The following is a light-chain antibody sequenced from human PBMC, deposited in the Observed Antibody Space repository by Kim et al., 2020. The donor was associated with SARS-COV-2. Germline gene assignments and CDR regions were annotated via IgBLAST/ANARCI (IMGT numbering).Light chain of an antibody. CDR3: QQYLRSPRS. V-gene: IGKV4-1*01. CDR1: QSVLYSSNNLNF. J-gene: IGKJ2*03. CDR2: WAS. Sequence: RATINCKSSQSVLYSSNNLNFLAWYQQKPGQPPKLLIYWASTRQSGVPDRFSASGSGTDFTFTISGLQAEDVAVYYCQQYLRSPRSFGQGTKLEI.